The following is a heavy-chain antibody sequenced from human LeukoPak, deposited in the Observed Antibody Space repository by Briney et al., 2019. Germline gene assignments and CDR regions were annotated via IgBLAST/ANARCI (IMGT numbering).Heavy chain of an antibody. D-gene: IGHD6-19*01. CDR1: GFTFSSYS. V-gene: IGHV3-21*01. CDR2: ISSSRSYI. J-gene: IGHJ4*02. CDR3: ARALAGHHFGY. Sequence: GGSLRLSCAASGFTFSSYSMNWVRQAPGKGLEWVSSISSSRSYIYYADSVKGRFTISRGNAKNSLYLQMNSLRAEDTAVYYCARALAGHHFGYWGEGTLVTVSS.